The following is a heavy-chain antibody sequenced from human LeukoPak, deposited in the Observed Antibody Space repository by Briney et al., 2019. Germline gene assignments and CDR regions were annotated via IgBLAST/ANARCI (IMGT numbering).Heavy chain of an antibody. CDR1: GGTFSRYA. Sequence: VASVKVSCKASGGTFSRYAISWVRQAPGQGLEWMGRIIPILGIANYAQKFQGRVTITADKSTSTAYMELSSLRSEDTAVYYCARNGIVGATTDYWGQGTLVSVSS. V-gene: IGHV1-69*04. CDR2: IIPILGIA. D-gene: IGHD1-26*01. J-gene: IGHJ4*02. CDR3: ARNGIVGATTDY.